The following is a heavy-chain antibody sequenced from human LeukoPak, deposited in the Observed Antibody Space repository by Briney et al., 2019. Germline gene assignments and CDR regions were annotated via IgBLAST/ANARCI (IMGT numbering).Heavy chain of an antibody. CDR1: GFPFSSYG. CDR2: ISNDGGKK. CDR3: TKGWYSNYFSIDY. D-gene: IGHD4-11*01. J-gene: IGHJ4*02. V-gene: IGHV3-30*18. Sequence: GGSLRLSCVASGFPFSSYGMHWVRQAPGKGLEWVAVISNDGGKKYYAESVKGRFTISRDNSKNTLYLQMNSLRAEDTAVYYCTKGWYSNYFSIDYWGQGTLVTVSS.